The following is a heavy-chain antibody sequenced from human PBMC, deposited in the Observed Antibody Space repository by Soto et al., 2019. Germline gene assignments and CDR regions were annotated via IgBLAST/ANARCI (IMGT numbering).Heavy chain of an antibody. CDR2: IYYSGST. Sequence: SETLSLTCTVSGGSISSSSYYWGWIRQPPGKGLEWIGSIYYSGSTYYNPSLKSRVTISVDTSKNQFSLKLSSVTAADTAVYYCARQMVVVVVTETHAFDIWGQGTMVTVSS. CDR3: ARQMVVVVVTETHAFDI. V-gene: IGHV4-39*01. D-gene: IGHD2-15*01. CDR1: GGSISSSSYY. J-gene: IGHJ3*02.